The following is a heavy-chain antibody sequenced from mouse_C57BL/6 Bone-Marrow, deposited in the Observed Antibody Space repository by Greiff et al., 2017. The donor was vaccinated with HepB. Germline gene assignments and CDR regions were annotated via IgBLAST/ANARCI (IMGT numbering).Heavy chain of an antibody. V-gene: IGHV3-6*01. D-gene: IGHD2-5*01. CDR1: GYSITSGYY. J-gene: IGHJ4*01. Sequence: EVQLQQSGPGLVKPSQSLSLTCSVTGYSITSGYYWNWIRQFPGNKLEWMGYISYDGSNNYNPSLKNRISITRDTSKNQFFLKLNSVTTEDTATYYCARDSNYDAMDYWGQGTSVTVSS. CDR3: ARDSNYDAMDY. CDR2: ISYDGSN.